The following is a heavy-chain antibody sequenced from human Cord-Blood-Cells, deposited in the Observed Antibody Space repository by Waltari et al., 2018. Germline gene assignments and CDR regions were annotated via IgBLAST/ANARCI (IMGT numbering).Heavy chain of an antibody. V-gene: IGHV4-38-2*02. CDR2: IYHSGST. D-gene: IGHD6-13*01. Sequence: QVQLQESGPGLVTPSETLSLTCAVSGYSISSGYSWGWTRQPPGKGLEWIGSIYHSGSTYYNPSLKSRVTISVDTSKNQFSLKLSSVTAADTAVYYCAREVAAAAYFDYWGQGTLVTVSS. CDR3: AREVAAAAYFDY. CDR1: GYSISSGYS. J-gene: IGHJ4*02.